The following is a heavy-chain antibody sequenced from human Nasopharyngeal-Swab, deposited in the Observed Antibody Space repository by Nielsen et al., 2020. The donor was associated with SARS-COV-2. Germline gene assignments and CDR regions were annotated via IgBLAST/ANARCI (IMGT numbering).Heavy chain of an antibody. CDR1: GFTFSSYA. V-gene: IGHV3-30-3*01. D-gene: IGHD3-3*01. CDR3: ASPYYDFWSGYQYLDY. J-gene: IGHJ4*02. Sequence: GESLKISCAASGFTFSSYAMHWVRQAPGKGLEWVAVISYDGSNKYYADSVKGRFTISRDNSKNTLYLQMNSLRAEDTAVYYRASPYYDFWSGYQYLDYWGQGTLVTVSS. CDR2: ISYDGSNK.